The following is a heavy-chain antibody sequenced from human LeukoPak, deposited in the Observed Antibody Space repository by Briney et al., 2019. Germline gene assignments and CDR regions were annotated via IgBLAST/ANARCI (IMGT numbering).Heavy chain of an antibody. CDR3: ARSVAGTLVDY. V-gene: IGHV4-39*07. J-gene: IGHJ4*02. D-gene: IGHD6-19*01. CDR2: IYYSGST. CDR1: GGSISSSSYY. Sequence: SETLSLTCTVSGGSISSSSYYWGWIRQPPGKGLGWIGSIYYSGSTYYNPSLKSRVTISVDTSKNQFSLKLSSVTAADTAVYYCARSVAGTLVDYWGQGTLVTVSS.